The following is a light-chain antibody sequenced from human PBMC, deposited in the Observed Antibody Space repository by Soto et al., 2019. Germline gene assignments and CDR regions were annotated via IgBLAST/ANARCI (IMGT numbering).Light chain of an antibody. CDR3: QQYKSYWT. V-gene: IGKV1-5*03. CDR2: KAS. Sequence: DIQMTQFPSTLSAAVGDRVTITCRASQSISTSLAWYQQKPGQAPKLLIYKASSLETGVTSRFSGSGAGTEFTLTISSLQPDDFATYSCQQYKSYWTFGQGTKVEVK. CDR1: QSISTS. J-gene: IGKJ1*01.